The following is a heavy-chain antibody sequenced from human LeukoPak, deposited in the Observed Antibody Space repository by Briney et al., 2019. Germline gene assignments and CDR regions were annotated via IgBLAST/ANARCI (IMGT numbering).Heavy chain of an antibody. CDR1: GGSISSGGYY. CDR2: IYYSGST. D-gene: IGHD4-17*01. CDR3: ARVTTVTTSFHFDY. V-gene: IGHV4-30-4*01. J-gene: IGHJ4*02. Sequence: SQTLSLTCTVSGGSISSGGYYWSWIRQPPGEGLEWIGYIYYSGSTYYHPSLKSRVTISLDTSKNRFSLKLSSVTAADTAVYYCARVTTVTTSFHFDYWGQGTLVTVSS.